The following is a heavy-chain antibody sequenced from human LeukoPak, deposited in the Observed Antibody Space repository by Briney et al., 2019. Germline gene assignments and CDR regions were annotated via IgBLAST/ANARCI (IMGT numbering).Heavy chain of an antibody. CDR3: ARNILTGPYYGMDV. D-gene: IGHD3-9*01. V-gene: IGHV3-9*01. CDR2: ISWNSGSI. CDR1: GFTFDDYA. J-gene: IGHJ6*02. Sequence: GGSLRLSCAASGFTFDDYAMHWVRQAPGKGLEWVSGISWNSGSIGYADSVKGRFTISRGNAKNSLYLQMNSLRAEDTAVYYCARNILTGPYYGMDVWGQGTTVTVSS.